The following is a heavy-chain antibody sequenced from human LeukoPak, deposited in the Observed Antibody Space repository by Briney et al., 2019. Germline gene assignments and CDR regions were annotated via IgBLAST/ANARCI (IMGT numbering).Heavy chain of an antibody. CDR3: ARALRITMVRGVLSPRAFDI. CDR1: GFTFSSYE. J-gene: IGHJ3*02. D-gene: IGHD3-10*01. Sequence: PGGSLRLSCAASGFTFSSYEMNWVRQAPGKGLEWVSYISSSGDTIYYADSVRGRFTISRDNAKNSLYLQMNSLRAEDTAVYYCARALRITMVRGVLSPRAFDIWGQGTMVTVSS. V-gene: IGHV3-48*03. CDR2: ISSSGDTI.